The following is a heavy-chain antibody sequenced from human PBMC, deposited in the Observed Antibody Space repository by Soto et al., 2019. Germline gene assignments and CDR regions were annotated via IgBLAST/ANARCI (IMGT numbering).Heavy chain of an antibody. J-gene: IGHJ6*02. Sequence: QVQLQQWGAGLLKPSETLSLTCAVYGGSFSGYYWSWIRQPPGKGLEWIGEINHSGSTNYNPSLKTRVTIPVDTSKNQSSLKLSSVTAADTAVYYYARARIYGGNPWGMDVWGQGTTVTVSS. D-gene: IGHD4-17*01. CDR1: GGSFSGYY. CDR3: ARARIYGGNPWGMDV. V-gene: IGHV4-34*01. CDR2: INHSGST.